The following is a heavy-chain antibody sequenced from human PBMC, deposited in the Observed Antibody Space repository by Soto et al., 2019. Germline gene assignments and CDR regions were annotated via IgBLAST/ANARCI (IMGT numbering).Heavy chain of an antibody. CDR3: ASVRITIFGVVTPFDY. V-gene: IGHV1-46*01. CDR1: GYTLTSYY. J-gene: IGHJ4*02. D-gene: IGHD3-3*01. CDR2: INPSGGST. Sequence: ASVKVSCKASGYTLTSYYMHWVRQAPGQGLEWMGIINPSGGSTSYAQKFQGRVTMTRDTSTSTVYMELSSLRSEDTAVYYCASVRITIFGVVTPFDYWGQGTLVTVSS.